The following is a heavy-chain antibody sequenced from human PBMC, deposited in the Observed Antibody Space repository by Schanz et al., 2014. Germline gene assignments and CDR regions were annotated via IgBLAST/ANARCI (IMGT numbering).Heavy chain of an antibody. CDR3: AREVGLYDRGWFDL. V-gene: IGHV1-69*04. D-gene: IGHD3-22*01. Sequence: QVQLVQSGAEVKKPGASVKVSCKASGYTFTSYGISWVRQAPGQGLEWMGRIIPVLAIADYAQKFQGRVTITADKSTSTASMELSSLRSEDTAVYYCAREVGLYDRGWFDLWGQGTLVTVSS. CDR2: IIPVLAIA. CDR1: GYTFTSYG. J-gene: IGHJ5*02.